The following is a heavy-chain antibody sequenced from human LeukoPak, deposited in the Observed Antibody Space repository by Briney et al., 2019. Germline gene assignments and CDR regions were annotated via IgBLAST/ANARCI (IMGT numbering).Heavy chain of an antibody. D-gene: IGHD1-26*01. CDR1: GGSTSNYY. J-gene: IGHJ4*02. CDR2: IYYSGST. V-gene: IGHV4-59*01. Sequence: PSETLSLTCTVSGGSTSNYYWNWIRQPPGKGLEWIGYIYYSGSTNYNPSLKSRVTISVDTSKNQFSLKLSSVTAADTAVYYCASLGGSYGSDYWGQGTLVTVSS. CDR3: ASLGGSYGSDY.